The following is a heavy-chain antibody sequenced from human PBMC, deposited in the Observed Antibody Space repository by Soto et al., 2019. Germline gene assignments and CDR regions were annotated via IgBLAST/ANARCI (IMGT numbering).Heavy chain of an antibody. CDR1: GFTFSSYS. J-gene: IGHJ4*02. Sequence: GGSLRLSCAASGFTFSSYSVNWVRQAPGKGLEWVSSISSSSSYIYYADSVKGRFTISRDNAKNSLYLQMNSLRAEDTAVYYYARGYCSGGSCYSPGSYYFDYWGQGTLVTVSS. CDR3: ARGYCSGGSCYSPGSYYFDY. CDR2: ISSSSSYI. D-gene: IGHD2-15*01. V-gene: IGHV3-21*01.